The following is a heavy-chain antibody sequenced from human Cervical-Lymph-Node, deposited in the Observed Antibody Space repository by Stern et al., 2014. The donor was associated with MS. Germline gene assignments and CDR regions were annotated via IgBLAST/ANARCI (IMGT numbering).Heavy chain of an antibody. Sequence: MQLVQSGAEVKKPGESLKISCKTSGYRFTNYWIGWVRQMPGKGLEWMGLIYPGDSDTKYSPSFEGQVTISADNSITTAYLQWGSLKASDTAMYYCSRVPPHTYGFLGPDHWGQGTLVTVSS. V-gene: IGHV5-51*03. D-gene: IGHD5-18*01. J-gene: IGHJ4*02. CDR3: SRVPPHTYGFLGPDH. CDR1: GYRFTNYW. CDR2: IYPGDSDT.